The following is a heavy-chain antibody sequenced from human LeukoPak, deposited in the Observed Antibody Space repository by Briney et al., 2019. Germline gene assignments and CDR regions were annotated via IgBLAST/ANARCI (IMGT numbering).Heavy chain of an antibody. CDR2: ISWNSGSI. V-gene: IGHV3-9*01. Sequence: PGRSLRLSCAASGFTFDDYAMHWVRQAPGKGLEWVSGISWNSGSIGYADSVKGRFTISRDNAKNSLYLQMNSLRAEDTALYYCAKGLFTFGGVIVLVDYWGQGTLVTVSS. CDR3: AKGLFTFGGVIVLVDY. D-gene: IGHD3-16*02. CDR1: GFTFDDYA. J-gene: IGHJ4*02.